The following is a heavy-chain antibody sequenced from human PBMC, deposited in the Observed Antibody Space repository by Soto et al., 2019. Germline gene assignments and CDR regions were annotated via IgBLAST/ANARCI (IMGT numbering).Heavy chain of an antibody. CDR1: GGSISSGGYY. J-gene: IGHJ6*02. V-gene: IGHV4-61*08. Sequence: SETLSLTCTVSGGSISSGGYYWSWIRQHPGKGLEWIGYIYYSGSTNYNPSLKSRVTISVDTSKNQFSLKLSSVTAADTAVYYCARWRSSGWNRNYYYYYGMDVWGQGTTVTVSS. CDR2: IYYSGST. CDR3: ARWRSSGWNRNYYYYYGMDV. D-gene: IGHD6-19*01.